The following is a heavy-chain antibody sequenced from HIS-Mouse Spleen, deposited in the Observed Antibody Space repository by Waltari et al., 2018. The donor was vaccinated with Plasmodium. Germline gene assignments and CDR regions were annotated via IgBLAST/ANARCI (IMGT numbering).Heavy chain of an antibody. CDR2: INPNSG. CDR3: ARVLGYKAAAGTFVEYFQH. D-gene: IGHD6-13*01. CDR1: GYTFTGYY. Sequence: QVQLVQSGAEVKKPGASVKVSCKASGYTFTGYYMHWVRQAPGQGLEWMGWINPNSGDTSSSTAYMELSRLRSDDTAVYYCARVLGYKAAAGTFVEYFQHWGQGTLVTVSS. V-gene: IGHV1-2*02. J-gene: IGHJ1*01.